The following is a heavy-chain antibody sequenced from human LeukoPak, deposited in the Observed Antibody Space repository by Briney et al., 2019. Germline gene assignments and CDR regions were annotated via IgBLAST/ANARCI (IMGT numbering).Heavy chain of an antibody. Sequence: PGGSPRLSCAASGFTFISYAMSWVHQAPGKGLEWVSAISGSGGSTYYADSVKGRFTISRDNSKNTLYLQMNSLRAEDTAVYYCAKDTYGDYGFDYWGQGTLVTVSS. D-gene: IGHD4-17*01. CDR2: ISGSGGST. V-gene: IGHV3-23*01. CDR1: GFTFISYA. CDR3: AKDTYGDYGFDY. J-gene: IGHJ4*02.